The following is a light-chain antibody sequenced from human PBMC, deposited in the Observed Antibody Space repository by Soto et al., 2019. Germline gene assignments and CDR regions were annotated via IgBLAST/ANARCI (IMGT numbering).Light chain of an antibody. CDR1: QSVSSY. CDR2: GAS. CDR3: QQRGNWPRT. Sequence: EIVLTQSPATLSLSPGARATLSCRASQSVSSYLAWYQQKPGQAPRLLIYGASNRATGIPARFSGSGSGTDFTLTISSLEPEDFAVYYCQQRGNWPRTFGQGTKVEIK. V-gene: IGKV3-11*01. J-gene: IGKJ1*01.